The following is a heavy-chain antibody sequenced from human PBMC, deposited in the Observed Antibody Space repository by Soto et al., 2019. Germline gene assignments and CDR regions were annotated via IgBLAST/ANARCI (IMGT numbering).Heavy chain of an antibody. CDR3: ARLNPGYSYAQL. V-gene: IGHV5-10-1*01. D-gene: IGHD5-18*01. J-gene: IGHJ4*02. Sequence: PGESLKISCKGSGYSFTSYWISWVRQKPGKGLEWMGRIDPSESDTKYSPSFQGHVTISADKSISTAYLQWSSLTASDTAMYYCARLNPGYSYAQLWGQGTQVTVSS. CDR2: IDPSESDT. CDR1: GYSFTSYW.